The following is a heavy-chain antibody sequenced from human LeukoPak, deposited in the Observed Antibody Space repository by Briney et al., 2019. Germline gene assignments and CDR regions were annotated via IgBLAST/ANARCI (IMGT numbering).Heavy chain of an antibody. CDR3: AKGGGLCLIAVSQWFDY. D-gene: IGHD6-19*01. J-gene: IGHJ4*02. CDR1: GFTFSDYA. CDR2: ISGSGRST. Sequence: PGGSLRLSCAASGFTFSDYAMSWVRPAPGKGLEWVSAISGSGRSTYYADFVKGRFTISRDNSKNTLSLQMNSLRVEDTAVYYCAKGGGLCLIAVSQWFDYWGQGTQVTVSA. V-gene: IGHV3-23*01.